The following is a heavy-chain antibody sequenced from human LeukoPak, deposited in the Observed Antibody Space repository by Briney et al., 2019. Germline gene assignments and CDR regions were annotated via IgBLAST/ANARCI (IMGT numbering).Heavy chain of an antibody. CDR2: VSGYNGDT. D-gene: IGHD3-9*01. CDR3: ARDWLIFTGIDCFDP. CDR1: GYTFTSYG. J-gene: IGHJ5*02. V-gene: IGHV1-18*01. Sequence: ASVRVSCKASGYTFTSYGISWVRQAPGQVLEWMGWVSGYNGDTNYAQKFQGRVTMTRDTSASTAYLDLRSLRDDDTAVYYCARDWLIFTGIDCFDPWGQGTLVTVSS.